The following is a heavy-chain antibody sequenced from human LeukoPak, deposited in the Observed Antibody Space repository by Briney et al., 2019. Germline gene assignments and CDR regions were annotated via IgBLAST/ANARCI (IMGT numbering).Heavy chain of an antibody. CDR1: GFTFSSYA. J-gene: IGHJ6*02. V-gene: IGHV3-66*02. CDR3: ARVSTVGYYYYGMDV. Sequence: GGSLRLSCAASGFTFSSYAMSWVRQAPGKGLEWVSVIYSGGSTYYADSVKGRFTISRDNSKNTLYLQMNSLRAEDTAVYYCARVSTVGYYYYGMDVWGQGTTVTVSS. CDR2: IYSGGST. D-gene: IGHD4-23*01.